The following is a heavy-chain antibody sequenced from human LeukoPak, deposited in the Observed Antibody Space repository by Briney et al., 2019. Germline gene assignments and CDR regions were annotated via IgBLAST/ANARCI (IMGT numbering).Heavy chain of an antibody. CDR3: ARGGYIYGFDI. CDR2: INPSGGST. V-gene: IGHV1-46*01. CDR1: GYTFTSYY. J-gene: IGHJ6*04. D-gene: IGHD5-18*01. Sequence: GASVKVSCKASGYTFTSYYMHWVRQAPGQGLEWMGIINPSGGSTSYAQKFQGRVTMTRDMSTSTVYMELSSLRSEDTAVYHCARGGYIYGFDIWGKETTVTISS.